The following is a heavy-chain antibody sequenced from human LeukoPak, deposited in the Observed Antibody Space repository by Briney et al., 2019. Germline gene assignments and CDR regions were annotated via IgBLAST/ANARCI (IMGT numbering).Heavy chain of an antibody. CDR2: RRNQINGYKT. V-gene: IGHV3-72*01. CDR1: GFTVSDHY. D-gene: IGHD6-13*01. CDR3: AFGAAAGINYYWYPMDV. Sequence: GGSLRLSCAASGFTVSDHYMDWVRQAPGKGLEWIGRRRNQINGYKTEYAPSVRGRFSISREESQNSLYLQMNSLKTEDTAVDYCAFGAAAGINYYWYPMDVWGQGTTVTVSS. J-gene: IGHJ6*02.